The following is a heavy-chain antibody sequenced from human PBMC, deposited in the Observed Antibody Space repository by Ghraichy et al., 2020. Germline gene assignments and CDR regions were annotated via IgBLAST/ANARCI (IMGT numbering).Heavy chain of an antibody. V-gene: IGHV4-34*01. J-gene: IGHJ6*03. CDR2: INDSGST. CDR3: ARGAYTFGRPPHHYYYYLDV. Sequence: SETLSLTCGVYGGSLSTYYWAWIRQPPGKGLEWIGEINDSGSTNYNPPLKSRVTISIDTSKSQFSLRLGSVTAADTAVYYCARGAYTFGRPPHHYYYYLDVWGKGTTVTVSS. CDR1: GGSLSTYY. D-gene: IGHD5-18*01.